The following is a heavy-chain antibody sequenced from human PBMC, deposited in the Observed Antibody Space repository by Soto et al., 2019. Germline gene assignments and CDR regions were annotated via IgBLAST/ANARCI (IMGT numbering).Heavy chain of an antibody. CDR2: IYYSGST. CDR3: ARAAVTKPYNWFDP. J-gene: IGHJ5*02. V-gene: IGHV4-31*03. D-gene: IGHD4-4*01. Sequence: QVQLQESGPGLVKPSQNLSLTCTVSGGSISSGGYYWSWIRQHPGKGLEWIGYIYYSGSTYYNPSLKSRVTISVDTSKNQFSLKLSSVTAADTAVYYCARAAVTKPYNWFDPWGQGTLVTVSS. CDR1: GGSISSGGYY.